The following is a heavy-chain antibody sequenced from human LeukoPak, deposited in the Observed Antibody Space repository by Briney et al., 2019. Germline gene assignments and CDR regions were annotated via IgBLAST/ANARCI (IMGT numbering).Heavy chain of an antibody. J-gene: IGHJ4*02. CDR2: IYYSGST. CDR1: GGSISSSSYY. D-gene: IGHD1-26*01. CDR3: ATPWGSTVDY. V-gene: IGHV4-39*01. Sequence: SETLSLTCTVSGGSISSSSYYWGWIRQPPGKGLEWIGSIYYSGSTYYNPSLKSRVTISVDTSKNQFSLKLSSVTAADTAVYYCATPWGSTVDYWGQGTLVTVSS.